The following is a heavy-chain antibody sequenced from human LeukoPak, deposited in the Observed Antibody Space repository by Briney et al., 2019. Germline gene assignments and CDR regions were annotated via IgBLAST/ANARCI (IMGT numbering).Heavy chain of an antibody. CDR3: AADYGDPDTLDC. D-gene: IGHD4/OR15-4a*01. Sequence: SETLSLTCTVSGGSISTYYWSRIRQPPGKGLEWIGYISYSGNTNYNPSLKSRVSLSVDTSKTQFSLRLSSVTAADTAVYYCAADYGDPDTLDCWGQGTHVTVSS. CDR2: ISYSGNT. V-gene: IGHV4-59*01. CDR1: GGSISTYY. J-gene: IGHJ4*02.